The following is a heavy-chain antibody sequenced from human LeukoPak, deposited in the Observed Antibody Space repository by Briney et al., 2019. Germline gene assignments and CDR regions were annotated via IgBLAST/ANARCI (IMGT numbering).Heavy chain of an antibody. D-gene: IGHD1-20*01. J-gene: IGHJ4*02. CDR1: GFTFSSYA. CDR2: ISYDGSNK. Sequence: QAGGSLRLSCAASGFTFSSYAMHWVRQAPGKGLEWVAVISYDGSNKYYADSVKGRFTNSRDDSKNTLFLQMNSLRAEDTAVYFCAKVKWKLIGYFDYWGQGTLVTVSS. CDR3: AKVKWKLIGYFDY. V-gene: IGHV3-30-3*01.